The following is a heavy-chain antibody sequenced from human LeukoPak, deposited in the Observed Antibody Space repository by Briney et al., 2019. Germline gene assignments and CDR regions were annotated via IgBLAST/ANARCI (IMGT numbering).Heavy chain of an antibody. CDR3: ARDYCRGVGCLHGLGY. CDR1: GYTFTSYG. J-gene: IGHJ4*02. Sequence: ASVKVSCKASGYTFTSYGISWVRQAPGQGLEWMGWISAYNGNTNYAQKLQGRVTVTTDTSTTTAHMELRTLRSDDTAVYYCARDYCRGVGCLHGLGYWGQGTLVTVSS. V-gene: IGHV1-18*01. D-gene: IGHD2-15*01. CDR2: ISAYNGNT.